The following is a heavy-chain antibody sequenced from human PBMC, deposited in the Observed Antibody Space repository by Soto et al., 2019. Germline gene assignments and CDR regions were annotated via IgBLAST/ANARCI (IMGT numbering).Heavy chain of an antibody. J-gene: IGHJ5*02. CDR1: GYTFTSYG. CDR2: ISAYNWNT. Sequence: QVQLVQSGAEVKKPGASVKVSCKASGYTFTSYGISWVRQAPGQGLEWMGWISAYNWNTNYAQKLQGRVTMTTDTPTSTAYMELRSLRSDDTAVYYCARAMVRGVIRYNWFDPWGQGTLVTVSS. D-gene: IGHD3-10*01. V-gene: IGHV1-18*01. CDR3: ARAMVRGVIRYNWFDP.